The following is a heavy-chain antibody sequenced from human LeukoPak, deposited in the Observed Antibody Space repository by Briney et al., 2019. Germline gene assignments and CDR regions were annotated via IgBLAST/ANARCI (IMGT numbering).Heavy chain of an antibody. CDR3: ARDSGYDFYYYYMDV. D-gene: IGHD5-12*01. J-gene: IGHJ6*03. CDR2: ISAYNGKT. V-gene: IGHV1-18*01. CDR1: GYTFSIYG. Sequence: ASVKVSCKSSGYTFSIYGFTWVRHAPGQGLEWMGWISAYNGKTLYAEKFQGRVTMTTDTATSTVYMELRSLRSDDTAVYYCARDSGYDFYYYYMDVWGKGTTVTVSS.